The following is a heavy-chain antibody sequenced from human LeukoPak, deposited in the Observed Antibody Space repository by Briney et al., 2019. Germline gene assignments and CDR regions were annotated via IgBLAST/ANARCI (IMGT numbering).Heavy chain of an antibody. D-gene: IGHD6-25*01. CDR2: ISRTSTYI. V-gene: IGHV3-21*01. CDR1: GFTFSSSY. CDR3: ARDLFRRQRLGLIDS. J-gene: IGHJ4*02. Sequence: KAGGSLRLSCAASGFTFSSSYMNWVRQSPGKGLEWVSSISRTSTYIYYADSVKGRFTISRDNAKNSLFLQMNSLRVEDTAVYYCARDLFRRQRLGLIDSWGQGTLVTVSS.